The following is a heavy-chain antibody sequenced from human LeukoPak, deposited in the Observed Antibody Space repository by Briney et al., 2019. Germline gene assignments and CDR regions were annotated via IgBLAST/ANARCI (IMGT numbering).Heavy chain of an antibody. CDR1: GGSISSYY. D-gene: IGHD5-18*01. Sequence: ETLSLTCTVSGGSISSYYWSWIRQPPGKGLEWIGYIYYSGSTNYNPSLKSRVTISVDTSKNQFSLKLSSVTAADTAVYYCAKVDTAMVSFDYWGQGTLVTVSS. J-gene: IGHJ4*02. CDR2: IYYSGST. CDR3: AKVDTAMVSFDY. V-gene: IGHV4-59*01.